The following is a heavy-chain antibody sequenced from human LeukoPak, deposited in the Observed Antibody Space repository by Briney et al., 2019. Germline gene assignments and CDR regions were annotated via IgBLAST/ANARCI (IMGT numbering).Heavy chain of an antibody. Sequence: SETLSLTCAVYGGSFSGYYWSWIRQPPGKGLEWIGEINHSGSTNYNPSLKSRVTISVDTSKNQFSLKLSSVTAADTAVYYCARHGSYYYGSGSPQRWFDPWGQGTLVTVSS. CDR2: INHSGST. V-gene: IGHV4-34*01. CDR1: GGSFSGYY. J-gene: IGHJ5*02. CDR3: ARHGSYYYGSGSPQRWFDP. D-gene: IGHD3-10*01.